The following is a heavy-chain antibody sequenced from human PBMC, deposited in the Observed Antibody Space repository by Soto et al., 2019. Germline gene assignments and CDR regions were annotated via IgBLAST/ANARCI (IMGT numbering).Heavy chain of an antibody. Sequence: LKISCSASGFTFSNYAMHWVRQAPGKGLEYVSAIVRNGDSTYYADSVKGRFTISRDNSKNTLYLQMSSLRAEDTAVYYCVKEGYYYDSSGYYYGWFDPWGQGTLVTVSS. CDR3: VKEGYYYDSSGYYYGWFDP. D-gene: IGHD3-22*01. V-gene: IGHV3-64D*06. CDR2: IVRNGDST. CDR1: GFTFSNYA. J-gene: IGHJ5*02.